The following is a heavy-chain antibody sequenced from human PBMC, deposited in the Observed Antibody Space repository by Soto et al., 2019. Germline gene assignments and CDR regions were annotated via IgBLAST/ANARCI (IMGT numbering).Heavy chain of an antibody. CDR3: ARGAETYYDFWSGYYPPMGFDY. Sequence: TSETLSLTCTVSGGSISSYYWSWMRQPPGKGLEWIGYIYYSGSTNYNPSLKSRVTISVDTSKNQFSLKLSSVTAADTAVYYCARGAETYYDFWSGYYPPMGFDYWGQGTLVTVS. V-gene: IGHV4-59*01. D-gene: IGHD3-3*01. CDR2: IYYSGST. J-gene: IGHJ4*02. CDR1: GGSISSYY.